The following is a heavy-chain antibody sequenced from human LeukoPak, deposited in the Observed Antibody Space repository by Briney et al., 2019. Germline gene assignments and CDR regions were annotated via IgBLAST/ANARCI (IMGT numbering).Heavy chain of an antibody. V-gene: IGHV4-59*08. CDR1: GGSISSNY. CDR2: IYHSGDT. D-gene: IGHD3-10*01. J-gene: IGHJ4*02. Sequence: MPSETLSLTCTVSGGSISSNYWSWIRQPPGKGLEWIGYIYHSGDTNYNPSLKSRVTISVDTSKNQFSLKLSSVTAADTAVYYCARGDYYFDYWGQGTLVTVSS. CDR3: ARGDYYFDY.